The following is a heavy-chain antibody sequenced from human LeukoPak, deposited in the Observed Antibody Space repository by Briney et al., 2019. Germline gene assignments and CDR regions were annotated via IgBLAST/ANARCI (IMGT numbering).Heavy chain of an antibody. D-gene: IGHD3-10*01. CDR2: IYYSGST. CDR3: AIDVLLWFGELLRSWFDP. CDR1: GGSISSNNYY. V-gene: IGHV4-39*01. Sequence: SETLSLTCTVSGGSISSNNYYWGWIRQPPGKGLEWIGSIYYSGSTYYNPSLKSRVTISVDTSKNQFSLKLSSVTAADTAVYYCAIDVLLWFGELLRSWFDPWGQGTLVTVSS. J-gene: IGHJ5*02.